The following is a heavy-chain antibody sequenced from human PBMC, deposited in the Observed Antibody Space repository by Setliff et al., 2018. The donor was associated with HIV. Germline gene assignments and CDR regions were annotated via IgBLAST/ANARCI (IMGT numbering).Heavy chain of an antibody. CDR3: ARGSATRGFDY. CDR2: ITWNSGSM. V-gene: IGHV3-9*01. J-gene: IGHJ4*02. CDR1: GFSFDDYA. Sequence: PGGSLRLSCAASGFSFDDYAMNWVRQVPGKGLEWVSGITWNSGSMAYAGSVKGRFTISRENAKNSLYLQMNSLRAGDTAVYFCARGSATRGFDYWGQGTLVTVSS. D-gene: IGHD1-26*01.